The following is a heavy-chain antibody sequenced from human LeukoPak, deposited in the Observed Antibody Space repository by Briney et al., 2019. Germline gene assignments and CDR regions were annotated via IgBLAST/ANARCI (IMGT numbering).Heavy chain of an antibody. CDR2: IYSGGST. J-gene: IGHJ4*02. Sequence: PGGSLRLSCAASGLTVSGTHMSWVRRAPGKGLEWVSVIYSGGSTDYADSVKGRFTISRDNSKNTVYLQMNSLRAEGTAVYFCARSPGYSDYWGQGTLVTVSS. V-gene: IGHV3-53*01. CDR3: ARSPGYSDY. CDR1: GLTVSGTH.